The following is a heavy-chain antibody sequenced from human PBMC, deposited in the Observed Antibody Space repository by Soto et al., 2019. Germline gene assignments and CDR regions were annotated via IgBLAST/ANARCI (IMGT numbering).Heavy chain of an antibody. J-gene: IGHJ6*02. CDR1: GGSISSSSYY. D-gene: IGHD5-18*01. V-gene: IGHV4-39*01. CDR2: IYYSGRT. Sequence: SETLSLTCTVSGGSISSSSYYWGWIRQPPGKGLEWIGSIYYSGRTYYNPSLKSRVTISEDTSKNQFSLKLSSVTAADTAVYYCARHRGGYSYGYYYYGMDVWGQGTTVTVSS. CDR3: ARHRGGYSYGYYYYGMDV.